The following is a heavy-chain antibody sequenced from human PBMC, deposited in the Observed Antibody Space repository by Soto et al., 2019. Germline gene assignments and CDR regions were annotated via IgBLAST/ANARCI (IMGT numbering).Heavy chain of an antibody. J-gene: IGHJ3*01. CDR1: GCTFTRNW. Sequence: GESLKISCKGCGCTFTRNWIGWVRHMPGKGLEWMGIIFPIDSDTRYSPSSQGQVTISADNSISTAYLQWSSLKASDTAIYYCATPGGRDFNAFDVWGQGTMVTVSS. D-gene: IGHD2-21*02. CDR3: ATPGGRDFNAFDV. V-gene: IGHV5-51*01. CDR2: IFPIDSDT.